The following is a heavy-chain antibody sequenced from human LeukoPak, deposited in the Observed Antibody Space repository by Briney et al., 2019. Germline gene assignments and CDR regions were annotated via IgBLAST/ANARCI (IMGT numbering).Heavy chain of an antibody. D-gene: IGHD1-1*01. CDR1: GYTFTSYA. CDR3: ARGPKYNWNDGPVDY. J-gene: IGHJ4*02. V-gene: IGHV1-3*01. CDR2: INAGNGNT. Sequence: ASVKVSCKASGYTFTSYAMHWVRQAPGRRLEWMGWINAGNGNTKYSQKFQGRVTITRDTSASTAYMELSSLRSGDTAVYYCARGPKYNWNDGPVDYWGQGTLVTVSS.